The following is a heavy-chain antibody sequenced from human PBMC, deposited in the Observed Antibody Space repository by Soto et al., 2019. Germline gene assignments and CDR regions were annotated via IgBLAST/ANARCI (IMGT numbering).Heavy chain of an antibody. Sequence: SETLSVTCAVSGGYISSSNWWSWVRQPPGKGLEWIGEIYHSGSTNYNPSLKSRVTISVDTSKNQFSLKLSSVTAADTAVYYCARVGFNWNDDYYGMDVWGQGTTVTVSS. CDR2: IYHSGST. CDR1: GGYISSSNW. CDR3: ARVGFNWNDDYYGMDV. D-gene: IGHD1-20*01. V-gene: IGHV4-4*02. J-gene: IGHJ6*02.